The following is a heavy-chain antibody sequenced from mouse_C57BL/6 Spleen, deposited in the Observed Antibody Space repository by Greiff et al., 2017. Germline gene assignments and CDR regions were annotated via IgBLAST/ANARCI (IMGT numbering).Heavy chain of an antibody. J-gene: IGHJ4*01. D-gene: IGHD3-2*02. CDR3: AREGSSGPGDAMDY. CDR2: IDPSDSYT. V-gene: IGHV1-69*01. CDR1: GYTFTSYW. Sequence: QVQLQQPGAELVMPGASVKLSCKASGYTFTSYWMHWVKQRPGQGLEWIGEIDPSDSYTNYNQKFKGKSTLTVDKSSSTAYMQLSSLTSEDSAVYYCAREGSSGPGDAMDYWGQGTSVTVSS.